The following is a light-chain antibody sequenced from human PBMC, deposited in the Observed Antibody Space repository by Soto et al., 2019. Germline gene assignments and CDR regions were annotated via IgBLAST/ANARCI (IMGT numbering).Light chain of an antibody. CDR2: EDS. V-gene: IGLV2-23*01. CDR3: CSYTGATTAYV. CDR1: RNDVGDYNL. Sequence: QSVLTQPASVSGCPGQSITVSCTGSRNDVGDYNLVSWYQQSPGEAPKLLIYEDSKRPSGVSNRFSGSKSGDTASLTISGLQTEDEADYYCCSYTGATTAYVFGTGTKVTV. J-gene: IGLJ1*01.